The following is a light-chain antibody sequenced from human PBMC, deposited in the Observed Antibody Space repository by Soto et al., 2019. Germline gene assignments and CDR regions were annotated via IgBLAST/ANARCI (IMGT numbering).Light chain of an antibody. J-gene: IGLJ2*01. CDR1: ISDVGGYNY. CDR3: SSYAGSNVV. Sequence: QSALTQPPSASGSPGQSVTISCTGPISDVGGYNYVSWYQQHPGKAPKLMIYEVSKRPSGVPDRFSGSKSGNTASLTVSGLQAEDEAEYYCSSYAGSNVVFGGGTKVTVL. CDR2: EVS. V-gene: IGLV2-8*01.